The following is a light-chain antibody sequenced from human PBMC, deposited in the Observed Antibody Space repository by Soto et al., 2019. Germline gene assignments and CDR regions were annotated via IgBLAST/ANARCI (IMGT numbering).Light chain of an antibody. CDR1: QTISAW. Sequence: DIQMTQSPSTLSASVGDRITITCRASQTISAWLAWYQQKPGKAPKLLIFDASRLESGVPSRFSGSGSGTDFTLTISSLQPEDFATYYCLQDYNYPWTFGQGTKVDIK. CDR3: LQDYNYPWT. J-gene: IGKJ1*01. CDR2: DAS. V-gene: IGKV1-5*01.